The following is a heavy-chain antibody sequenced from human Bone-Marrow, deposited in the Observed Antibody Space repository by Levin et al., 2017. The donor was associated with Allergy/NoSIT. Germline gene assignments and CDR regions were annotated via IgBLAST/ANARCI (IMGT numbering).Heavy chain of an antibody. CDR1: GFTFSSYS. V-gene: IGHV3-48*02. Sequence: PGGSLRLSCAASGFTFSSYSMNWVRQAPGRGLEWVSYISRSSSTISYADSVKGRFTISRDNAKNSLYLQMNSLRDEDTAVYYCARPDCSGTSCYYFFDSWGQRTLVTVSS. J-gene: IGHJ4*02. CDR3: ARPDCSGTSCYYFFDS. CDR2: ISRSSSTI. D-gene: IGHD2-2*01.